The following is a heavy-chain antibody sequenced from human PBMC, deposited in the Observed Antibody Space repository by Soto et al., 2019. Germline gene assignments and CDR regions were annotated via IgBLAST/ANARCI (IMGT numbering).Heavy chain of an antibody. CDR1: GGTLTSFT. V-gene: IGHV1-69*18. CDR3: ARGWVEEAFDI. CDR2: FIPSIDKI. D-gene: IGHD2-15*01. J-gene: IGHJ3*02. Sequence: QVQLVQSGAEVKKPGSSVTVSCTASGGTLTSFTIYWVRQAPGQGFEWMGSFIPSIDKINYAQKFQGRVTLSADESSNTAYLEVSSLTSEDTGVDYCARGWVEEAFDIWGQGTLVTMSS.